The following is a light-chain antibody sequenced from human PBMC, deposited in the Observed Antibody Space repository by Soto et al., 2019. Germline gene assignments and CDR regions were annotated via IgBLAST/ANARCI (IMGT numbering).Light chain of an antibody. V-gene: IGKV1-5*01. CDR3: QQYNSYSAYT. Sequence: DIQMTQSPSTLSAFVGDRVTITCRASQSISSWLAWYQQKPGKAPKLLIHDASSLESGVPSRFSGSGSGTEFTLTISSLQPDDFATYYCQQYNSYSAYTFGQGTQLEIK. J-gene: IGKJ2*01. CDR2: DAS. CDR1: QSISSW.